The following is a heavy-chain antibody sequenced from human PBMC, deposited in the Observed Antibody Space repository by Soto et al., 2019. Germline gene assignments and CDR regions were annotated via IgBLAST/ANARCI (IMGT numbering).Heavy chain of an antibody. D-gene: IGHD5-12*01. Sequence: EVQLVESGGGVVQPGGSLRLSCAASGFTFDAHTMHWVRQAPGKGLEWVSLISWAGSTTYYTDSVEGRFTISRDNSKTSLCLQMNSLRTEDTALYYCAKDFRRYERWIYFFFGLDVWGQGTTVIVSS. V-gene: IGHV3-43*01. CDR3: AKDFRRYERWIYFFFGLDV. CDR2: ISWAGSTT. CDR1: GFTFDAHT. J-gene: IGHJ6*02.